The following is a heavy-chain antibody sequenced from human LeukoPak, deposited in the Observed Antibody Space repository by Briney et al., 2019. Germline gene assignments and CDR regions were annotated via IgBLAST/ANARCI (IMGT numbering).Heavy chain of an antibody. V-gene: IGHV1-69*04. CDR1: GGTFSSYA. J-gene: IGHJ4*02. CDR3: ARGDFPGGLICFGELLYTLDY. D-gene: IGHD3-10*01. Sequence: SVTVSCKASGGTFSSYASSGVRQAPGQGLEWMGRIIANLGMSNYAQKFQGRVTITADKTTITAYMELSSLRSDDTGVYYCARGDFPGGLICFGELLYTLDYWGKGTLVTVSS. CDR2: IIANLGMS.